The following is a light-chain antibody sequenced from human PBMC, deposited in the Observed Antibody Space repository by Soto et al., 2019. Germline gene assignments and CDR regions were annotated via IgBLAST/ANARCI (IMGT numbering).Light chain of an antibody. CDR1: SGYSSYA. J-gene: IGLJ7*01. CDR2: LNSDGSH. V-gene: IGLV4-69*01. CDR3: QTWGTGIAV. Sequence: QLVLTQSPSASASLGASVKLTCTVSSGYSSYAIAWHQQQPEKGPRYLMKLNSDGSHSKGDGIPDRFSGSSSGAERYLTISRLKSEDESDYYCQTWGTGIAVFGGGTQLTVL.